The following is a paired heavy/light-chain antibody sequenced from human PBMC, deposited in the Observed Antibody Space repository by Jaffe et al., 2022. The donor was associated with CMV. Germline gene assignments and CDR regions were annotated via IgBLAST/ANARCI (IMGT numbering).Light chain of an antibody. Sequence: QTVVTQEPSLTVSPGGTVTLTCASSTGAVTSGYYPNWFQQKPGQAPRALIYSTSNKHSWTPARFSGSLLGGKAALTLSGVQPEDEAEYYCLLYYGGAGYVFGTGTKVTVL. CDR3: LLYYGGAGYV. CDR2: STS. J-gene: IGLJ1*01. V-gene: IGLV7-43*01. CDR1: TGAVTSGYY.
Heavy chain of an antibody. D-gene: IGHD3-16*02. CDR1: GYTLTELS. J-gene: IGHJ4*02. V-gene: IGHV1-24*01. CDR3: ATKQTTYYDYVWGSYRSASFDY. Sequence: QVQLVQSGAEVKKPGASVKVSCKVSGYTLTELSMHWVRQAPGKGLEWMGGFDPEDGETIYAQKFQGRVTMTEDTSTDTAYMELSSLRSEDTAVYYCATKQTTYYDYVWGSYRSASFDYWGQGTLVTVSS. CDR2: FDPEDGET.